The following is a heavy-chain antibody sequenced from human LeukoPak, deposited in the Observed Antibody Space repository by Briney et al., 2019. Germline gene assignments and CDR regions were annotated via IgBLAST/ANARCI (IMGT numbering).Heavy chain of an antibody. CDR1: GGSISSSNW. V-gene: IGHV4-4*02. CDR2: IYHSGST. J-gene: IGHJ5*02. D-gene: IGHD1-26*01. CDR3: ASISSGSGSYYEGWFDP. Sequence: SGTLSLTCAVSGGSISSSNWWSWVRQPPGKGLEWIGEIYHSGSTNYNPSLKSRVTISVDKSKNQFSLKLSSVTAADTAVYYCASISSGSGSYYEGWFDPWGQGTLVTVSS.